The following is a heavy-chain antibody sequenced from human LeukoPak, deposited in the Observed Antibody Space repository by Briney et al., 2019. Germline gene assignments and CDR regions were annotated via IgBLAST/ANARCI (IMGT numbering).Heavy chain of an antibody. D-gene: IGHD4-17*01. CDR2: ISYDGSNK. CDR1: GFTFSSYG. CDR3: AKDGRDYGDYVDY. J-gene: IGHJ4*02. V-gene: IGHV3-30*18. Sequence: PGRSLRLFCAASGFTFSSYGMHWVRQAPGKGLEWVAVISYDGSNKYYADSVKGRFTISRDNSKNTLYLQMNSLRAEDTAVYYCAKDGRDYGDYVDYWGQGTLVTVSS.